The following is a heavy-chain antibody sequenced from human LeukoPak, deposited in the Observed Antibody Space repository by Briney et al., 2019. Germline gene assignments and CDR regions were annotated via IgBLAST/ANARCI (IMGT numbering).Heavy chain of an antibody. V-gene: IGHV3-23*01. CDR2: ISGSGGST. CDR3: AILSGGYSYGYYFDY. CDR1: GLPFSCYA. J-gene: IGHJ4*02. Sequence: GGSLRLSCSASGLPFSCYAMSWVRQAPGKGLEWVSAISGSGGSTYYADSVKGRFTISRDNSKNTLYLQMNSLRGEDRAVYYWAILSGGYSYGYYFDYWGQGTLVTVSS. D-gene: IGHD5-18*01.